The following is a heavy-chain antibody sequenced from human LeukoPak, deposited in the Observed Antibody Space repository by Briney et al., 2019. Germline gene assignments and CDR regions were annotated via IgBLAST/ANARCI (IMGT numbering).Heavy chain of an antibody. D-gene: IGHD2-21*02. J-gene: IGHJ5*02. Sequence: GGSLRLSCAASGFTFSSYSMNWVRQAPGKGLEWVSSISSSSSYIYYADSVKGRFTISRDNAKNSLYLQMNSLRAEDTAVYYCAGMVVTHNWFDPWGQGTLVTVSS. CDR3: AGMVVTHNWFDP. V-gene: IGHV3-21*01. CDR1: GFTFSSYS. CDR2: ISSSSSYI.